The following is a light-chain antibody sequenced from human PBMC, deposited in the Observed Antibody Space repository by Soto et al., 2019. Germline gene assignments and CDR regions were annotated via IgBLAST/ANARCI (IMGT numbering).Light chain of an antibody. Sequence: QSALTQPASVSGSPGQSITISCTGTSSDVGGYNYVSWYQQHPGKAPKLMIYYVSNRPSGVSNRFSGSKSGNTASLTISGLQAEYEADYYCSSYTSSSVVVFGGGTKVTVL. J-gene: IGLJ2*01. V-gene: IGLV2-14*01. CDR1: SSDVGGYNY. CDR2: YVS. CDR3: SSYTSSSVVV.